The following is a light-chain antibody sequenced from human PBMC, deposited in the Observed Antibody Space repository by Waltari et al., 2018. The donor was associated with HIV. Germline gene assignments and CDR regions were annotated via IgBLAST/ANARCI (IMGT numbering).Light chain of an antibody. CDR3: QQLNSVRA. J-gene: IGKJ1*01. CDR2: GAS. V-gene: IGKV1-9*01. Sequence: IQLTQSPSFLSASVGDRVSITCRASQGISSYLAWYQQQPGKAPRLLIYGASTLQSGVPSGFSGSESGTEFTLTISNLQPEDSATYNCQQLNSVRAFGQGPRVEI. CDR1: QGISSY.